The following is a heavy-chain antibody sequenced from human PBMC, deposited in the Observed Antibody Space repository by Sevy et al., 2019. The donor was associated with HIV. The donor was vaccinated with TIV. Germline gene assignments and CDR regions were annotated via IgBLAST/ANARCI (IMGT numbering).Heavy chain of an antibody. CDR2: IKQDGSEK. V-gene: IGHV3-7*01. CDR3: ARDQKLVVSREDAFDI. Sequence: GALKLSCAAPGFHFNDHWMSWVRQAPGEGLEWVAKIKQDGSEKNYVESVKGRFTISRDNAKNSLYLQMNSLRAEDTAVYYCARDQKLVVSREDAFDIWGQGTMVTVSS. CDR1: GFHFNDHW. D-gene: IGHD6-13*01. J-gene: IGHJ3*02.